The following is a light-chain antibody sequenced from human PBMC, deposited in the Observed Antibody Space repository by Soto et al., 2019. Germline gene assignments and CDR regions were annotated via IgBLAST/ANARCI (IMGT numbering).Light chain of an antibody. CDR2: GAS. CDR3: QQYNNWPPWT. V-gene: IGKV3-15*01. J-gene: IGKJ1*01. CDR1: QSVSSN. Sequence: ERVMTQSPATLSVSPWERATLSCSSSQSVSSNLAWYQQKPGQAPRLHIYGASTRATGIPARFSGSGSGTEFTLTISSLQSEDFAVYYCQQYNNWPPWTFGQGTKVDI.